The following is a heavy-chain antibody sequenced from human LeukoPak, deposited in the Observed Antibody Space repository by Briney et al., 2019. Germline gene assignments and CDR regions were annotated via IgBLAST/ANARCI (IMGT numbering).Heavy chain of an antibody. J-gene: IGHJ6*02. Sequence: PGGSLRLSCAASGFTFSSYSMNWVRQAPGKGLEWVSSISSSSSYIYYADSVKGRFTISRDNAKNSLYLQMNSLRAEDTAVYYCARDAPSRVVPAAMAKYYYYGMDVWGQGTTVTVSS. CDR3: ARDAPSRVVPAAMAKYYYYGMDV. V-gene: IGHV3-21*01. CDR2: ISSSSSYI. D-gene: IGHD2-2*01. CDR1: GFTFSSYS.